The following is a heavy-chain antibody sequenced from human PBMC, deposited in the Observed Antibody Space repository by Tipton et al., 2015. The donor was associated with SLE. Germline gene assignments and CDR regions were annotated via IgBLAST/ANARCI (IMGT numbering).Heavy chain of an antibody. CDR1: GGSISSYY. V-gene: IGHV4-59*01. D-gene: IGHD4-11*01. Sequence: GLVKPSETLSLTCTVSGGSISSYYWGWIRQPPGKGLEWIGYIYYSGSTNYNPSLKSRVTISVDTSKNQFSLKLSSVTAADTAVYYCARWAGPTVNFDYWGQGTLVTVSS. CDR2: IYYSGST. J-gene: IGHJ4*02. CDR3: ARWAGPTVNFDY.